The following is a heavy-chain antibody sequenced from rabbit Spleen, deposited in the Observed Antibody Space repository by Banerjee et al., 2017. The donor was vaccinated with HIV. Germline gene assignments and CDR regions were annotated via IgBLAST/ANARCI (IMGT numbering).Heavy chain of an antibody. CDR1: GVSFSLSSY. Sequence: QSLEESGGDLVKPGASLTLNCTASGVSFSLSSYMCWVRQAPGKGLEWIACIDSGSSGFTYFAAWAIGRFTCSKPSSTTVTLQMTRLTAADTATYFCARDTSSSFSSYGMDLWGPGTLVTVS. CDR2: IDSGSSGFT. J-gene: IGHJ6*01. D-gene: IGHD1-1*01. CDR3: ARDTSSSFSSYGMDL. V-gene: IGHV1S40*01.